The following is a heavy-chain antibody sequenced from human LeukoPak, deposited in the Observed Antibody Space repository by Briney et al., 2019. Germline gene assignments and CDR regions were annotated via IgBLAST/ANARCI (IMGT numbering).Heavy chain of an antibody. J-gene: IGHJ6*02. Sequence: GGSLRLSCAASGFTFSSYWMSWVRQAPGKGLEWVANIKQDGSGKYYVDSVKGRFTISRDNAKNSLYLQMNSLRAEDTAVYYCAKGDGADTAYGFIWMDVWGQGTTVTVSS. CDR1: GFTFSSYW. D-gene: IGHD5-18*01. V-gene: IGHV3-7*03. CDR3: AKGDGADTAYGFIWMDV. CDR2: IKQDGSGK.